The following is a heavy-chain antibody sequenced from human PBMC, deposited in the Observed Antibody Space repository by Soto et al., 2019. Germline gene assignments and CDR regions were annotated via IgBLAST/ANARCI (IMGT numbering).Heavy chain of an antibody. CDR3: ARGAVAALPLWYTWFDP. CDR2: MNPNRGET. Sequence: QEQLVQSGAEVKKPGASVKVSCKTSGYTFTDYDINWVLQATGQWLEWIGWMNPNRGETGNAQEFHGRVTSTRRASRRPAYLALSSPRSEATAVYYSARGAVAALPLWYTWFDPWGQGALVTVAA. V-gene: IGHV1-8*01. D-gene: IGHD3-10*01. CDR1: GYTFTDYD. J-gene: IGHJ5*02.